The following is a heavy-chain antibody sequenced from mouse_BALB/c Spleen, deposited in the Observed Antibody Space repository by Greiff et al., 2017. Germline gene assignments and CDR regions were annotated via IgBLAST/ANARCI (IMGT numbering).Heavy chain of an antibody. J-gene: IGHJ2*01. Sequence: EVKVIESGGGLVQPGGSMKLSCVASGFTFSSYWMSWVRQSPEKGLEWVAEIRLKSDNYATHYAESVKGKFTISRDDSKSRLYLQMNSLRAEDTGIYYCTGDFDYWGQGTTLTVSS. CDR1: GFTFSSYW. CDR2: IRLKSDNYAT. CDR3: TGDFDY. V-gene: IGHV6-6*02.